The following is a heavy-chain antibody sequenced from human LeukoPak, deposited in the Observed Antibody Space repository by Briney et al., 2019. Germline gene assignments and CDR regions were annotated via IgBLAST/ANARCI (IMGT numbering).Heavy chain of an antibody. CDR2: ISSSSSYI. D-gene: IGHD1-26*01. J-gene: IGHJ4*02. CDR3: ASNIVVNELFDY. V-gene: IGHV3-21*01. CDR1: GFTFSSYS. Sequence: GGSLRLSCAASGFTFSSYSMSWVRQAPGKGLEWVSSISSSSSYIYYADSVKGRFTISRDNAKNSLYLQMNSLRAEDTAVYYCASNIVVNELFDYWGQGTLATVSS.